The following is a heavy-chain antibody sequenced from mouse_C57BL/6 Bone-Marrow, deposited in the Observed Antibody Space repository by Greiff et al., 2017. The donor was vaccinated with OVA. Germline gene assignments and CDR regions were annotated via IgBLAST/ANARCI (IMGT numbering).Heavy chain of an antibody. CDR1: GFTFSNAW. Sequence: VKLMEPGGGLVQPGGSMKLSCAASGFTFSNAWMDWVRQSPEQGLEWVAEIRNKDINHATYYAEPVKGRFTITSDDSKTSVDLQTNSSRAEQPGIYSSAREKDYWDYGGFAYWGQGTLVTVSA. V-gene: IGHV6-6*01. D-gene: IGHD2-4*01. J-gene: IGHJ3*01. CDR3: AREKDYWDYGGFAY. CDR2: IRNKDINHAT.